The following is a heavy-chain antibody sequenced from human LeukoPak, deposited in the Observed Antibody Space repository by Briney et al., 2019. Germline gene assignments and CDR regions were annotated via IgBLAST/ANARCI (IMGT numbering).Heavy chain of an antibody. J-gene: IGHJ4*02. Sequence: ASVKVSCKASGDTFSNYAINWVRQAPGQGLEWVGGILPIIGATKNAQKLQGRVTITADESTSTVYMDLTSLRSEDTAIYYCARAHFSAYNGSEWGQGTLVTVSS. CDR1: GDTFSNYA. D-gene: IGHD3-10*01. CDR3: ARAHFSAYNGSE. V-gene: IGHV1-69*01. CDR2: ILPIIGAT.